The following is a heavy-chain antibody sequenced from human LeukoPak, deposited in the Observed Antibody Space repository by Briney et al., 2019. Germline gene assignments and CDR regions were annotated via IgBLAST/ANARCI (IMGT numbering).Heavy chain of an antibody. V-gene: IGHV3-30*04. Sequence: PGGSLRLSCLASGFSFSTYDIHWVRQAPGKGLEWVAVISTDGRTKFYTDSVKGRFTIPRDNSMDTLYLQMNSLRPEDTAVYYCARDMLLGRPDYMDVWGKGTTATVSS. CDR2: ISTDGRTK. CDR1: GFSFSTYD. D-gene: IGHD3-16*01. J-gene: IGHJ6*03. CDR3: ARDMLLGRPDYMDV.